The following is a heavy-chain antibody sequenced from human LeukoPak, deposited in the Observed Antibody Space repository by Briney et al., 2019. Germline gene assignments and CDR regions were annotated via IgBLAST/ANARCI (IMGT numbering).Heavy chain of an antibody. V-gene: IGHV1-69*13. Sequence: ASVKVSCKASGGTFSSYAISWVRQAPGQGLEWMGGTIPIFGTANYAQKFQGRVTITADESTSTAYMELSSLRSEGTAVYYCARLRYSSSWADAFDIWGQGTMVTVSS. J-gene: IGHJ3*02. CDR1: GGTFSSYA. D-gene: IGHD6-13*01. CDR3: ARLRYSSSWADAFDI. CDR2: TIPIFGTA.